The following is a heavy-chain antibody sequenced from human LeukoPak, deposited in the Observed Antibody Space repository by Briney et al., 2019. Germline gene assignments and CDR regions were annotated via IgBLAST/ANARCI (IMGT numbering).Heavy chain of an antibody. D-gene: IGHD3-3*01. Sequence: ASVKVSCKASGYTFSTYGISWVRQAPGQGLEWMGWISVSSGNTNYAGSLQGRVTMTTDTSTSTAYMELRSLRSDDTAVYYCARIIPGACDFWGQGTLVTVSS. CDR2: ISVSSGNT. J-gene: IGHJ4*02. CDR3: ARIIPGACDF. CDR1: GYTFSTYG. V-gene: IGHV1-18*01.